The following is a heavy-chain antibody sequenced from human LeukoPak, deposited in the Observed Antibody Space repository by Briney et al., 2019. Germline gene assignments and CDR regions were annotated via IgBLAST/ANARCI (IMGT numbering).Heavy chain of an antibody. J-gene: IGHJ6*02. V-gene: IGHV4-31*03. Sequence: PSETLSLTCTVSGGSISSGGYYWSWIRQHPGEGLEWIGYIYYSGSTYYNPSLKSRVTISVDTSKNQFSLKLSSVTAADTAVYYCARDAHSSSWYYYYGMDVWGQGTTVTVSS. CDR2: IYYSGST. D-gene: IGHD6-13*01. CDR1: GGSISSGGYY. CDR3: ARDAHSSSWYYYYGMDV.